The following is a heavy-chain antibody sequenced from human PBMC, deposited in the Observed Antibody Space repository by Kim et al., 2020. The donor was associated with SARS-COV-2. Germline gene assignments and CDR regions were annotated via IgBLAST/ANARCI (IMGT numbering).Heavy chain of an antibody. CDR2: ISGSGGST. D-gene: IGHD3-22*01. Sequence: GGSLRLSCAASGFTFSSYAMSWVRQAPGKGLEWVSAISGSGGSTYYADSVKGRFTISRDNSKNTLYLQMNSLRAEDTAVYYCAKDLTHYYDSSGSSPSWGQGTLVTVSS. CDR3: AKDLTHYYDSSGSSPS. V-gene: IGHV3-23*01. CDR1: GFTFSSYA. J-gene: IGHJ4*02.